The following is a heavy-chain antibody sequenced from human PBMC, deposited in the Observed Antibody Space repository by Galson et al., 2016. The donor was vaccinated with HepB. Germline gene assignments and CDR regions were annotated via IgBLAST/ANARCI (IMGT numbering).Heavy chain of an antibody. D-gene: IGHD2-15*01. Sequence: SLRLSCAASGFSFSRRAMNWVRQAPGKGLEWVSSISGSGDITYSADSVKGRFTISRDNSKSTLYLQMKNLRAEDTAVYYCAKGGGIVVVAAPHAFEIWGQGTTVTVAS. V-gene: IGHV3-23*01. CDR2: ISGSGDIT. CDR1: GFSFSRRA. J-gene: IGHJ3*02. CDR3: AKGGGIVVVAAPHAFEI.